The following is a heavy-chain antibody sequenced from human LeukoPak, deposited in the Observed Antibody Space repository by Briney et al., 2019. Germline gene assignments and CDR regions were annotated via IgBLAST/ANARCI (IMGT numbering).Heavy chain of an antibody. J-gene: IGHJ6*03. V-gene: IGHV1-69*13. CDR2: ITPIFGTA. Sequence: ASVKVSCKASGGTFSSYAISWVRQAPGQGLEWMGGITPIFGTANYAQKFQGRVTITADESTSTAYIELSSLRSEDTAVYYCARVQGIAAAGPLGYYYYMHVWGKGTTVTISS. CDR1: GGTFSSYA. D-gene: IGHD6-13*01. CDR3: ARVQGIAAAGPLGYYYYMHV.